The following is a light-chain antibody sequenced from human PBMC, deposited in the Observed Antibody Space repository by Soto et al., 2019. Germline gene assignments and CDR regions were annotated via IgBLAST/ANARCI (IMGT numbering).Light chain of an antibody. V-gene: IGKV1-12*01. CDR3: QQVNSFPKT. CDR1: QDINNC. CDR2: AAS. Sequence: DIQMTQAPSSVSASVGDRVTITCRASQDINNCLAWYQHKAGQAPKLLIFAASNLQSGVTTRFSGSGSGTEFTLVISSLHPEDFATYYCQQVNSFPKTFGQGTKVDIK. J-gene: IGKJ1*01.